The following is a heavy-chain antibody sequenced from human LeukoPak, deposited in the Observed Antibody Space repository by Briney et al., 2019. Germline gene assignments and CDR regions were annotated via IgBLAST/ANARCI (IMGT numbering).Heavy chain of an antibody. J-gene: IGHJ4*02. Sequence: GGSLRLSCAASGFTFSSYAMHWVRQAPGKGLEWVAVISYDGSNKYYADSVKGRFTISRDNSKNTLYLQMNSLRAEDTAVYYCARIKVGATGIDYWGQGTLVAVSS. CDR2: ISYDGSNK. V-gene: IGHV3-30-3*01. D-gene: IGHD1-26*01. CDR1: GFTFSSYA. CDR3: ARIKVGATGIDY.